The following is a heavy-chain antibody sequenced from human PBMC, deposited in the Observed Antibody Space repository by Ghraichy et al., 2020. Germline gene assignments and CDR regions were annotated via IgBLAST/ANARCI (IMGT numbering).Heavy chain of an antibody. CDR1: GGSISSYY. CDR2: IYYSGST. Sequence: SETLSLTCTVSGGSISSYYWSWIRQPPGKGLEWIGYIYYSGSTNYNPSLKSRVTISVDTSKNQFSLKLSSVTAADTAVYYCARDRGDAFDIWGQGTMVTVSS. CDR3: ARDRGDAFDI. V-gene: IGHV4-59*01. J-gene: IGHJ3*02. D-gene: IGHD3-10*01.